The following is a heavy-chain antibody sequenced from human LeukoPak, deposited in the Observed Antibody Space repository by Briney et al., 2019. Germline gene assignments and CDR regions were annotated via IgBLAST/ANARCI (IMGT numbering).Heavy chain of an antibody. CDR3: ARGRDPYKVGY. Sequence: SETLSLTCTVSGDSVTSGDYYWNWIRQPPGRGLGWIGYILYSGYASYNPSFWSRVTISVDTSKNHVFLRLTSVTPADTALYYCARGRDPYKVGYWGQGTLVTVSS. V-gene: IGHV4-61*03. CDR1: GDSVTSGDYY. CDR2: ILYSGYA. D-gene: IGHD5-24*01. J-gene: IGHJ1*01.